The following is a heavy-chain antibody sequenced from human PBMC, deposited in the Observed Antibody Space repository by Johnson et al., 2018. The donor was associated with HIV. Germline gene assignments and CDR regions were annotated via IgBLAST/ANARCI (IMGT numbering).Heavy chain of an antibody. J-gene: IGHJ3*02. V-gene: IGHV3-9*01. CDR2: ISWNSGSI. CDR1: GFTFDDYA. Sequence: VQLVESGGGVVQPGRSLRLSCAASGFTFDDYAMHWVRQAPGKGLEWVSGISWNSGSIGYADSVKGRFTISRDNAKNSLYLQMNSLRAEDTAVYYCARVSNHAFDIWGQGTMVTVSS. CDR3: ARVSNHAFDI.